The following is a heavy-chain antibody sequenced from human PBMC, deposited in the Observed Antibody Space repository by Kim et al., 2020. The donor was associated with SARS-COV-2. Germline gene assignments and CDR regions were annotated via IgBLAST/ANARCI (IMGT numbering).Heavy chain of an antibody. CDR1: GFSISNYG. J-gene: IGHJ5*02. CDR2: IWYDGSSK. CDR3: ASSSQTGWFDP. Sequence: GGSLRLSCAASGFSISNYGMHWVRQAPGKGLEWVAIIWYDGSSKYYADSVKGRFTISRDNSKNTLYLQMDSLRAEDTAVYYCASSSQTGWFDPWGQGTLVTVSS. D-gene: IGHD6-13*01. V-gene: IGHV3-33*01.